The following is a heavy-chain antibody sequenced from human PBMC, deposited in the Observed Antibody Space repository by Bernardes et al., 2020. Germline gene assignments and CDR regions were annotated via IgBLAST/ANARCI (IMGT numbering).Heavy chain of an antibody. CDR1: GGTFSSYA. V-gene: IGHV1-69*04. CDR3: ARIAVGEFEDFDY. CDR2: IIPILGIA. D-gene: IGHD6-19*01. J-gene: IGHJ4*02. Sequence: SMKVSCKASGGTFSSYAISWVRQAPGQGLEWMGRIIPILGIANYAQKFQGRVTITADKSTSTAYMELSSLRSEDTAVYYCARIAVGEFEDFDYWGQGTLVTVSS.